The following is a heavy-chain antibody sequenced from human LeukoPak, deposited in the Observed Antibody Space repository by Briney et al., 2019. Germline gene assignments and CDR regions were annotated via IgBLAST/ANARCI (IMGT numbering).Heavy chain of an antibody. Sequence: SETLSLTCTVSGGSISSGDYYWSWIRQPPGKGLEWIGSMYYSGNTYYNPSLKSRITISVDTSKNQFSLKLNSVTAADTAVYYCARQGDDYGGTWGFDYWGQGTLVTVSS. CDR2: MYYSGNT. D-gene: IGHD4-23*01. CDR3: ARQGDDYGGTWGFDY. CDR1: GGSISSGDYY. J-gene: IGHJ4*02. V-gene: IGHV4-39*01.